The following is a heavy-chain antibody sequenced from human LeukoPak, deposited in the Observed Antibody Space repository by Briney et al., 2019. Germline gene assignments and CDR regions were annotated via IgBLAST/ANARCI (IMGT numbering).Heavy chain of an antibody. D-gene: IGHD6-6*01. CDR1: GYNFIDYY. Sequence: GATVKISCKASGYNFIDYYMHWVQQAPGKGLEWMGRVDPEDGRTLYAEKFQGRITITADTSTDTAYMELSSLRSADTAVYYCATIGASVAVRPQVDHWGQGTLVTVSS. CDR2: VDPEDGRT. J-gene: IGHJ4*02. CDR3: ATIGASVAVRPQVDH. V-gene: IGHV1-69-2*01.